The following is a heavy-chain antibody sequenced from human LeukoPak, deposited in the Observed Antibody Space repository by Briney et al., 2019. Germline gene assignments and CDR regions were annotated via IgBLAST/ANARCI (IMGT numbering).Heavy chain of an antibody. CDR3: ARAYGGDSGFDP. Sequence: ASVKVSCKASGYTFTSYYMHWVRQAPGQGLEWMGVINPSGGSTSYAQEFQGRVTMTRDMSTSTVYMELSSLRSDDTAVYYCARAYGGDSGFDPWGQGTLVTVSS. V-gene: IGHV1-46*01. J-gene: IGHJ5*02. CDR2: INPSGGST. D-gene: IGHD6-13*01. CDR1: GYTFTSYY.